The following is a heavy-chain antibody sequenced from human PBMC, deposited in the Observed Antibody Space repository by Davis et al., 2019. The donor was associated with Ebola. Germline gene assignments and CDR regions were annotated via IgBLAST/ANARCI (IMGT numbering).Heavy chain of an antibody. CDR3: ARIDTSTWLNSYYGMDL. Sequence: GESLKISCAASGFSSGSYWMSWVRQAPGKGLEWVANIKQDGSEKYYLDSVKGRFSISRDNAKDSLYLQMDRLRAEDTAVYFCARIDTSTWLNSYYGMDLWGQGTSVTVS. J-gene: IGHJ6*02. CDR2: IKQDGSEK. D-gene: IGHD6-13*01. V-gene: IGHV3-7*03. CDR1: GFSSGSYW.